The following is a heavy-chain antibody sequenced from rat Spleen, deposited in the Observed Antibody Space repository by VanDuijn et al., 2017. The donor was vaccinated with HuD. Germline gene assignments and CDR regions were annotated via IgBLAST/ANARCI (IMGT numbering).Heavy chain of an antibody. CDR3: AREGAEGPDY. J-gene: IGHJ2*01. Sequence: EVQLVESGGGLVQPGRSLKLSCAASGFTFSDYYMAWVRQAPKKGLEWVASISYEGSSTYYGDSVKGRFTISRDNAKSTLYLQMDSLRSEDTATYYCAREGAEGPDYWGQGVMVTVSS. CDR2: ISYEGSST. CDR1: GFTFSDYY. V-gene: IGHV5-22*01. D-gene: IGHD1-11*01.